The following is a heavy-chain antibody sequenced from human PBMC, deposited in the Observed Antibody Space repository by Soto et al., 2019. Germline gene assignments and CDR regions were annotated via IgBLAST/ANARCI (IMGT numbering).Heavy chain of an antibody. CDR1: GFTLSRYA. CDR3: VLWPPYYFDY. D-gene: IGHD3-10*01. V-gene: IGHV3-23*01. J-gene: IGHJ4*02. CDR2: ISGSGGST. Sequence: EVQLLESGGGLVQPGGSLRLSCAASGFTLSRYAMSWVRQAPGKGLEWVSAISGSGGSTYYADSVKGRFTISRDNSKNTLYLQMNSLRAEDTAVYYCVLWPPYYFDYWGQGTLVTVSS.